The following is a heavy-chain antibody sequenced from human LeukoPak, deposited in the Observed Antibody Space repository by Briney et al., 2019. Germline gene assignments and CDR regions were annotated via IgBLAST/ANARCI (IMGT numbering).Heavy chain of an antibody. Sequence: GGSLRLSCAASGFTFSDYYMSWIRQAPGKGLGWVSYISSSGSTIYYADSVKGRLTISRDNAKNSLYLQMNSLRAEDTAVYYCAREGSGWRYYYYYYMDVWGKGTTVTVSS. D-gene: IGHD6-19*01. CDR2: ISSSGSTI. J-gene: IGHJ6*03. V-gene: IGHV3-11*01. CDR3: AREGSGWRYYYYYYMDV. CDR1: GFTFSDYY.